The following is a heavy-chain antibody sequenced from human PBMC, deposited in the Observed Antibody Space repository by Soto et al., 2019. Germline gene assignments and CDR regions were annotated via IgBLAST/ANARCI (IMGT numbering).Heavy chain of an antibody. D-gene: IGHD3-10*01. CDR3: TRDWEITVSTWSFGGF. CDR1: GGTFSSYA. Sequence: GASVKVSCKASGGTFSSYAISWVRQAPGQGLEWMGWMNPNRGNTGYAQKFQGRVTMTRNTSISTAYMELSGLRFEDTAMYYCTRDWEITVSTWSFGGFWGRGTLVTVSS. CDR2: MNPNRGNT. V-gene: IGHV1-8*02. J-gene: IGHJ4*02.